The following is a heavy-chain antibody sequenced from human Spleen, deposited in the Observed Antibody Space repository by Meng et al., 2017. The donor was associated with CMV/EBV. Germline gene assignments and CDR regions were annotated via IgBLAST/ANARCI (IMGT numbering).Heavy chain of an antibody. J-gene: IGHJ4*02. CDR3: AKDGVWLWLFDY. CDR2: ISGSGGST. V-gene: IGHV3-23*01. D-gene: IGHD5-18*01. Sequence: SCAASGFTFSSYAMSWVRQAPGKGLEWVSAISGSGGSTYYADSVKGRFTISRDNSKNTLYLQMNSLRAEDTAVYYCAKDGVWLWLFDYWGQGTLVTVSS. CDR1: GFTFSSYA.